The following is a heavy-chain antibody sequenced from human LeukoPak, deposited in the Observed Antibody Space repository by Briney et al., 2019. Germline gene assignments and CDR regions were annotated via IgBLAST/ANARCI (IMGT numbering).Heavy chain of an antibody. CDR1: GGSISSSNW. CDR2: IYHSGST. V-gene: IGHV4-4*02. Sequence: PSGTLSLTCAVSGGSISSSNWWSWVRQPPGKGLEWIGEIYHSGSTNYNPPLKSRVTISVDTSKNQFSLKLTSVTAADTAVYYCARTSGPNDAFDIWGQGTMVTVSS. J-gene: IGHJ3*02. D-gene: IGHD3-10*01. CDR3: ARTSGPNDAFDI.